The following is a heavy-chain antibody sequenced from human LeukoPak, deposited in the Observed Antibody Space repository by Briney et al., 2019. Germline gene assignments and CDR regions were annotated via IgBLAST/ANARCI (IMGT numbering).Heavy chain of an antibody. CDR1: GFTFSDYY. CDR2: ISSSSSYT. Sequence: GGSLRLSCAASGFTFSDYYMSWIRQAPGKGLEWVSYISSSSSYTNYADSVKGRFTISRDNAKNSLYLQMNSLRAEDTAVYYCASSDSSGWYYFDYWGQGTLVTVSS. V-gene: IGHV3-11*06. CDR3: ASSDSSGWYYFDY. D-gene: IGHD6-19*01. J-gene: IGHJ4*02.